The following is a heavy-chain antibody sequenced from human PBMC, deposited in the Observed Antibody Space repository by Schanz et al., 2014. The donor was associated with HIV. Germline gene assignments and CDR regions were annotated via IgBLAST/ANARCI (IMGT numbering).Heavy chain of an antibody. CDR3: AKPEYDSRGNSQSHFDS. Sequence: EVQLLESGGGLVQPGGSLRLSCTASGFSFSDYHMSWIRQAPGKGLEWVSSLSGSGSNIYYADSVKGRFTISRDNSKNTLYLQMTTLRTEDTAVYYCAKPEYDSRGNSQSHFDSWGQGTLVTVSS. CDR1: GFSFSDYH. J-gene: IGHJ4*02. V-gene: IGHV3-23*01. CDR2: LSGSGSNI. D-gene: IGHD3-22*01.